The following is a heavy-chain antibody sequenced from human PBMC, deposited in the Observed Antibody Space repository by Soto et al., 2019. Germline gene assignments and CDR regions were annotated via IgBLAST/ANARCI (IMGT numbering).Heavy chain of an antibody. CDR3: ARDLDGSGSYYTDY. J-gene: IGHJ4*02. CDR1: GYTFTSAG. CDR2: SSTYNGNT. Sequence: QVQLVQSGAEVKNPGTSVKVSCKTSGYTFTSAGISWVRQAPGQGLEWMGWSSTYNGNTKYAQKVQGRVTMTTDTSTSTAYMELKSLTSDDTAVYYCARDLDGSGSYYTDYWGQGTLVTVAA. D-gene: IGHD3-10*01. V-gene: IGHV1-18*01.